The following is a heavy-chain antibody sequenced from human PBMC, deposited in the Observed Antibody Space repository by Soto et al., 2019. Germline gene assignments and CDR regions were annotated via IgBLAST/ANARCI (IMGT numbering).Heavy chain of an antibody. Sequence: SETLSLTCAVSGGSISSGGYSWSWIRQPPGKGLEWIGYIYHSGSTYYNPSLKSRVTISVDRSKNQFSLKLSSVTAADTAVYYCARERGDGYNYKSIDYWGQGTLVTVSS. CDR2: IYHSGST. CDR1: GGSISSGGYS. J-gene: IGHJ4*02. CDR3: ARERGDGYNYKSIDY. V-gene: IGHV4-30-2*01. D-gene: IGHD5-12*01.